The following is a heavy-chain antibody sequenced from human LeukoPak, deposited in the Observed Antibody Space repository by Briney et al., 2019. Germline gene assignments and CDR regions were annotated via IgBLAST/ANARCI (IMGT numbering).Heavy chain of an antibody. V-gene: IGHV3-13*01. CDR2: VGIAGDT. CDR3: AREGRMGTADAFDV. D-gene: IGHD1-14*01. J-gene: IGHJ3*01. Sequence: GGSLRLSWAASGFTFNNYEMHWFRQTAGKGLEWVSAVGIAGDTFYAGSVKGRFSISRDNAESSLFLQMNSLRAGDTAVYYCAREGRMGTADAFDVWGQGTMVTVSS. CDR1: GFTFNNYE.